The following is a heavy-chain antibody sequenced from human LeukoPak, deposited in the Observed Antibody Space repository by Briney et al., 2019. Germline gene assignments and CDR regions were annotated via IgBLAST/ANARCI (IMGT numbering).Heavy chain of an antibody. CDR2: IYYSGST. CDR3: ASPTGYSSSWYQNDAFDI. D-gene: IGHD6-13*01. CDR1: GGSINSSSYY. J-gene: IGHJ3*02. Sequence: SETLSLTCTVSGGSINSSSYYWGWIRQPPGKGLEWIGSIYYSGSTYYNPSLKSRVTISVDTSKNQFSLKLSSVTAADTAVYYCASPTGYSSSWYQNDAFDIWGQGTMVTVSS. V-gene: IGHV4-39*01.